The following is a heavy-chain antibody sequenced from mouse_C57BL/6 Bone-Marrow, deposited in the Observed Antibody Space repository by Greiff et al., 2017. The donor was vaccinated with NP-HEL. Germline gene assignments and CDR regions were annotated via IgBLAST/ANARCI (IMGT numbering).Heavy chain of an antibody. Sequence: QVQLKQSGAELARPGASVKLSCKASGYTFTSYGISWVKQRTGQGLEWIGEIYPRSGNTYYNEKFKGKATLTADKSSSTAYMELRSLTSEDSAVYFCARRRWSWYFDVWGTGTTVTVSS. J-gene: IGHJ1*03. V-gene: IGHV1-81*01. CDR3: ARRRWSWYFDV. D-gene: IGHD2-3*01. CDR2: IYPRSGNT. CDR1: GYTFTSYG.